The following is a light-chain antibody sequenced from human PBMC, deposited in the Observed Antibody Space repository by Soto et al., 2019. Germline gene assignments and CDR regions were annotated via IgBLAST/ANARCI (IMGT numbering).Light chain of an antibody. CDR1: SRDVGGYNY. J-gene: IGLJ1*01. V-gene: IGLV2-14*01. CDR3: SSYTSTSTLEV. CDR2: EVS. Sequence: QSALTQPASVTGSPGQSITISCTGTSRDVGGYNYVSWYQQHPDKAPKLMIYEVSNRPSGVSNRFSSSKSGNTASLTISGLQAEDDADYFCSSYTSTSTLEVFGSGTKLTVL.